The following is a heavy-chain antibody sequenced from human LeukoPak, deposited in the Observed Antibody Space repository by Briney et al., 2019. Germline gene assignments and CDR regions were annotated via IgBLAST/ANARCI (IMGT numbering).Heavy chain of an antibody. CDR2: ISAYNGNT. Sequence: ASVKVSCKSSGYTFTSYGISWVRQARGQGREGMGWISAYNGNTNYAQKLQGRVTMTTDTSTSTAYMELRSLRSDDTAVYYCARVLLWFGELHPFDYWGQGTLVTVSS. J-gene: IGHJ4*02. V-gene: IGHV1-18*01. CDR1: GYTFTSYG. CDR3: ARVLLWFGELHPFDY. D-gene: IGHD3-10*01.